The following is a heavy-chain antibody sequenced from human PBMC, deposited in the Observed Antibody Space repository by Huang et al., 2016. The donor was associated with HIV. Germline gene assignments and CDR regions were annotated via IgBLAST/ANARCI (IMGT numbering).Heavy chain of an antibody. Sequence: QVQLVQSGAEVKTPGSSVKVSGKASGGTFSKYAISWVRPAPGQGLEWMGGIIPMFGTPNYARKFQGSVTLTADDSTSTTYVEVSSLRSEDTALYYCARGQLGSYGDYDVLYWGQGTLVTVSS. D-gene: IGHD4-17*01. J-gene: IGHJ4*02. CDR3: ARGQLGSYGDYDVLY. CDR1: GGTFSKYA. V-gene: IGHV1-69*13. CDR2: IIPMFGTP.